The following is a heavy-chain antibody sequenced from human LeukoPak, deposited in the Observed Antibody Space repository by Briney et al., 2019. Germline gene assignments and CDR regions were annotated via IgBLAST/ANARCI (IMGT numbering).Heavy chain of an antibody. CDR3: ARTALASFWSGYYRKYFDY. J-gene: IGHJ4*02. D-gene: IGHD3-3*01. CDR2: ISYDGSNK. CDR1: GFTFSSYG. V-gene: IGHV3-30*19. Sequence: GGSLRLSCAASGFTFSSYGMHWVRQAPGKGLEWVAVISYDGSNKYYADSVKGRFTISRDNSKNTLYLQMNSLRAEDTAVYYCARTALASFWSGYYRKYFDYWGQGTLVTVSS.